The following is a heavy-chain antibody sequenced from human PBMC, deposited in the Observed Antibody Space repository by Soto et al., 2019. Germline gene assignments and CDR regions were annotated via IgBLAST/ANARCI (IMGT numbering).Heavy chain of an antibody. Sequence: EVQLAESGGGLVQPGGSLRLSCAASGFTFSSYWMHWVRQAPGKGLVWVSSISTDASSTSYADPVKGRFTISRDNAKNTLYLQMNSVRAEDTAVYYCARLPNKSAQNWGQGTLVIV. CDR3: ARLPNKSAQN. CDR2: ISTDASST. V-gene: IGHV3-74*01. J-gene: IGHJ1*01. CDR1: GFTFSSYW.